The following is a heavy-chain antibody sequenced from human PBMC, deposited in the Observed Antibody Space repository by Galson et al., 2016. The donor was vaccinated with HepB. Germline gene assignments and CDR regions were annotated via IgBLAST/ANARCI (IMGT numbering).Heavy chain of an antibody. CDR2: IKEDGSEK. CDR1: GFTFSSYW. V-gene: IGHV3-7*01. J-gene: IGHJ6*02. D-gene: IGHD3-10*01. Sequence: SLRLSCAASGFTFSSYWMSWVRQAPEKGLEWVANIKEDGSEKYYVDSVKGRIAISRDNAKNSLYLQMNSLRADETSVYYCARGRLWFGEPHYYGMDVRGQGTTVTVSS. CDR3: ARGRLWFGEPHYYGMDV.